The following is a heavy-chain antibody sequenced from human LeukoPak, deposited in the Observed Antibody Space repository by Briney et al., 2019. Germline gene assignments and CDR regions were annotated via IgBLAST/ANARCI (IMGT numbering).Heavy chain of an antibody. CDR2: INTNTGNP. D-gene: IGHD3-3*01. CDR3: ARWGWSAPTPYYYGMDV. Sequence: ASVKVSCKASGYTFTSYATNWVRQAPGQGLEWMGWINTNTGNPTYAQGFTGRFVFSLDTSVSTAYLQIGSLKAEDTAVYYCARWGWSAPTPYYYGMDVWGQGTTVTVSS. V-gene: IGHV7-4-1*01. CDR1: GYTFTSYA. J-gene: IGHJ6*02.